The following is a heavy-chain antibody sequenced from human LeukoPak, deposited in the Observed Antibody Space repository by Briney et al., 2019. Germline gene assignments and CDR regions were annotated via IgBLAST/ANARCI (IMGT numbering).Heavy chain of an antibody. J-gene: IGHJ4*02. CDR2: INPNSGDT. Sequence: ASVKVSCKASGYTLNVFFMQWVRQAPGQGLEWMGWINPNSGDTNYAQRFQGRVTMTLDTSNSAAYMELTSLTPDDTAMYYCASGRGSGSFRWGQGTLVTVSS. V-gene: IGHV1-2*02. D-gene: IGHD1-26*01. CDR1: GYTLNVFF. CDR3: ASGRGSGSFR.